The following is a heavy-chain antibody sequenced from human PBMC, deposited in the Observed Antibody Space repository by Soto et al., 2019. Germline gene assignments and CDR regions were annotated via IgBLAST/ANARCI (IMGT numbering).Heavy chain of an antibody. CDR2: ISGSGGST. V-gene: IGHV3-23*01. CDR1: GFTFSSYA. J-gene: IGHJ4*02. D-gene: IGHD3-22*01. Sequence: EVQLLESGGGLVQPGGSLRLSCAASGFTFSSYAMSWVRQAPGKVLEWVSAISGSGGSTYYADSVKGRFTISRDNSKNTLYLQMNSLRAEDTAVYYCAKGRITMIVVVRDVDYWGQGTLVTVSS. CDR3: AKGRITMIVVVRDVDY.